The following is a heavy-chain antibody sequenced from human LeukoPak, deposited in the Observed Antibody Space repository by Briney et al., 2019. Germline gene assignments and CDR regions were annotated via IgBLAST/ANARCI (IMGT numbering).Heavy chain of an antibody. CDR3: ARVKFIHYDILTGHKSGYFDY. V-gene: IGHV4-39*07. J-gene: IGHJ4*02. Sequence: SETLSLTCTVSGGSIKSNSYYWGWIRQPPGKGLEWIGSIYYSGSTYYNPSLKSRVTISVDTSKNQFSLKLSFVTAADTAVYYCARVKFIHYDILTGHKSGYFDYWGQGTLVTVSS. CDR1: GGSIKSNSYY. CDR2: IYYSGST. D-gene: IGHD3-9*01.